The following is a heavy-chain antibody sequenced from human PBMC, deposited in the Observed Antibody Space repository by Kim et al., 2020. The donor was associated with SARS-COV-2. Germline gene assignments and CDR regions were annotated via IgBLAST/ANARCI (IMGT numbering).Heavy chain of an antibody. V-gene: IGHV3-48*02. CDR1: GFTFNNYK. J-gene: IGHJ6*02. CDR2: ISGGGTSI. Sequence: GGSLRLSCAASGFTFNNYKMNWVRQAPGKGLEWVSDISGGGTSINYADSVKGRFTISRDNAKNSLFLQMNSLRDEDTAVYYCARVVVRLDYGMDVWGQGTTVTVSS. CDR3: ARVVVRLDYGMDV. D-gene: IGHD2-2*01.